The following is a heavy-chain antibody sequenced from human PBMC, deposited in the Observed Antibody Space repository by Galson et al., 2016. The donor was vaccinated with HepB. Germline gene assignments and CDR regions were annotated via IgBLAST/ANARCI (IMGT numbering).Heavy chain of an antibody. V-gene: IGHV1-18*04. CDR1: GYTFTSYG. CDR2: INSYNGNT. CDR3: ASHYGSGCSNWFDP. Sequence: SVKVSCKASGYTFTSYGISWVRQAPGQGLEWMGWINSYNGNTNYAHKLQGRVTMTTDTSTSTAYMELRSLRSDDTAVYYCASHYGSGCSNWFDPWGQGTLVTVSS. J-gene: IGHJ5*02. D-gene: IGHD3-10*01.